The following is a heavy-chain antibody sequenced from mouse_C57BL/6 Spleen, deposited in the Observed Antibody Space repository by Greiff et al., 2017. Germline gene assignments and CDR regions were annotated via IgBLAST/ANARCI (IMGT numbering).Heavy chain of an antibody. CDR2: IDPSDSYT. J-gene: IGHJ4*01. D-gene: IGHD3-2*02. Sequence: QVQLQQPGAELVMPGASVKLSCKASGYTFTSYWMHWVKQRPGQGLEWIGEIDPSDSYTNYNQKFKGKSTLTVDKSSSTAYMQLSSLTSEDSAVXYCARLDSSGYVSYYAMDYWGQGTSVTVSS. CDR1: GYTFTSYW. V-gene: IGHV1-69*01. CDR3: ARLDSSGYVSYYAMDY.